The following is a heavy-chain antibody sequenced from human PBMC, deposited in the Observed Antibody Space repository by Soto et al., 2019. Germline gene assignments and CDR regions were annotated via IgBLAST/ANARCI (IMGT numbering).Heavy chain of an antibody. D-gene: IGHD2-8*01. CDR3: AKDLMVAPGDYFDY. CDR2: ISGGGGSL. Sequence: GPLRLSCGAAEVTSSSYSLNWVRQAPGKGLEWVSGISGGGGSLYYADAVKGRFTISRDNSKNTLYLQMNSLRAEDTAVYYCAKDLMVAPGDYFDYWGPGILATVSA. J-gene: IGHJ4*02. V-gene: IGHV3-23*01. CDR1: EVTSSSYS.